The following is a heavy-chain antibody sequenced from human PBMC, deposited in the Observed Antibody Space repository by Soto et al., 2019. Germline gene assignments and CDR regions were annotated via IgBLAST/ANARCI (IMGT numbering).Heavy chain of an antibody. CDR2: IYYNGST. CDR1: GGSLSGYY. D-gene: IGHD3-22*01. Sequence: SETLSLTCTVSGGSLSGYYWSWIRQAPGKGLEWIGYIYYNGSTNYNPSLKSRLTMSVETSKNQFSLKLSSVTAADTAVYYCASDAPYYYDSSGYSVAAFDNWGQGTMVTVSS. V-gene: IGHV4-59*08. CDR3: ASDAPYYYDSSGYSVAAFDN. J-gene: IGHJ3*02.